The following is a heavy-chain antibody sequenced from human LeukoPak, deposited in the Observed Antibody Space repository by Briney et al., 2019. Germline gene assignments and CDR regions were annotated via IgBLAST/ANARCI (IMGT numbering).Heavy chain of an antibody. V-gene: IGHV1-69*05. CDR2: IIPIFGTA. D-gene: IGHD1-26*01. Sequence: VKVSCKASGGTFSSYAISWVRQAPGQGLEWMGGIIPIFGTANYAQKFQGRVTITTDESTSTAYMELSSLRSEDTAVYYCARVRRLELPPDYWGQGTLVTVSS. J-gene: IGHJ4*02. CDR1: GGTFSSYA. CDR3: ARVRRLELPPDY.